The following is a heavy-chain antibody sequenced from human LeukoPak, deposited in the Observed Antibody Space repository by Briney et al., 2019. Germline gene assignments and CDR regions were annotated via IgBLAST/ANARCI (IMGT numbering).Heavy chain of an antibody. CDR1: GFTFRTYA. CDR2: FSGSGGTT. Sequence: GGSLRLSCAASGFTFRTYAMTWVRQAPGKGLEWVSTFSGSGGTTSYATSVGGRFTISRDNSKNTLYPQMNSLRAEDTAIYYCAKGLYAYCSGGSCQQADYWGQGTLVTVSS. CDR3: AKGLYAYCSGGSCQQADY. V-gene: IGHV3-23*01. D-gene: IGHD2-15*01. J-gene: IGHJ4*02.